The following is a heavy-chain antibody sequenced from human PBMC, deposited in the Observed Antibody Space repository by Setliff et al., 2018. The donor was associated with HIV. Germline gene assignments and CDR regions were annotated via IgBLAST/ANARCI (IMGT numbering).Heavy chain of an antibody. CDR3: AKGDSSSGYYWARFDY. V-gene: IGHV3-23*01. CDR2: ISDSGGST. Sequence: GSLRLSCAASGFTFSSYAMSWVRQAPGKGLEWVSGISDSGGSTYYGDSAKGRFTISRDNSKNTLYRQMNSLRADDTAVYYCAKGDSSSGYYWARFDYWGQGTLVTVSS. J-gene: IGHJ4*02. CDR1: GFTFSSYA. D-gene: IGHD3-22*01.